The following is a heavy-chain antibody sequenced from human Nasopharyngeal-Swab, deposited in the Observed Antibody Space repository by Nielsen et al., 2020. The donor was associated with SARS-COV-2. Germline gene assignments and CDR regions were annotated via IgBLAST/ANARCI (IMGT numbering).Heavy chain of an antibody. Sequence: ASVKVSCKASGYTFTSYGISWMRQAPGQGLEWMGWISAYNGNTNYAQKLQGRVTMTTDTSTSTAYMELRSLRSDDTAVYYCARDGEMSLVVVTAASPRLIDYWGQGTLVTVSS. V-gene: IGHV1-18*01. CDR1: GYTFTSYG. CDR3: ARDGEMSLVVVTAASPRLIDY. D-gene: IGHD2-2*01. CDR2: ISAYNGNT. J-gene: IGHJ4*02.